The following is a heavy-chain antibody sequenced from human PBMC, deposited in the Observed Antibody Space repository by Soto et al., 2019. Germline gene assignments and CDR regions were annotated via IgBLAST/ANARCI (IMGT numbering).Heavy chain of an antibody. Sequence: QVQLVESGGGVVQPGRSLRLACAASGFTFSRYGMHWVRQAPGKGLEWVAVISYDGSNKYYGDSVKGRFTISRGNSKNTLYLQMNSLRIEDTAVYYCAKDSTYGMDVWGQGTTVTVSS. CDR2: ISYDGSNK. D-gene: IGHD3-3*02. CDR3: AKDSTYGMDV. CDR1: GFTFSRYG. V-gene: IGHV3-30*18. J-gene: IGHJ6*02.